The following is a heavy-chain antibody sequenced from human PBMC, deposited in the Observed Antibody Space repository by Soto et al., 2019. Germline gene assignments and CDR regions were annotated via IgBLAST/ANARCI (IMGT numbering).Heavy chain of an antibody. J-gene: IGHJ5*02. D-gene: IGHD1-26*01. CDR3: ARAVYSGNYFGFDP. CDR1: GGPISNHF. CDR2: IHNSGST. Sequence: SETLSLTCPVSGGPISNHFWTWIRQPPGKGLEWIGYIHNSGSTNYNPSLNSRVTISLDTSKNHFSLNLNSVTAADTAVYYCARAVYSGNYFGFDPWSQGTLVTVSS. V-gene: IGHV4-59*11.